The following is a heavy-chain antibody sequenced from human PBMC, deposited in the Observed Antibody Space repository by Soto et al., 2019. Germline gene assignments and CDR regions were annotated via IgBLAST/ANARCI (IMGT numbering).Heavy chain of an antibody. Sequence: ASVKVSCKASGYTFTSYGISWVRQAPGQGLEWMGWISAYNGNTNYAQKLQGRVTMTTDTSTSTAYMELRSLRSDDTAVYYCARSHTGSYYYYYYMEVWGKGTTVTVSS. J-gene: IGHJ6*03. CDR1: GYTFTSYG. CDR3: ARSHTGSYYYYYYMEV. V-gene: IGHV1-18*01. CDR2: ISAYNGNT.